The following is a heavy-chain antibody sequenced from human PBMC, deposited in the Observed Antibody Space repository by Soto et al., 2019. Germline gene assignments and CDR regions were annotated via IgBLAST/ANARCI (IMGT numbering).Heavy chain of an antibody. CDR3: ARAHSTGLHYFDY. CDR2: IGFAGNNK. D-gene: IGHD5-18*01. V-gene: IGHV3-33*08. Sequence: GGSLRLSCVASGFPFDSYGIHWVRRAPGKGLEWVATIGFAGNNKNYADSVTGRFTISRDNSKNTLYLHINSLKVDDTAMYYSARAHSTGLHYFDYWGPGTLVTVSS. J-gene: IGHJ4*02. CDR1: GFPFDSYG.